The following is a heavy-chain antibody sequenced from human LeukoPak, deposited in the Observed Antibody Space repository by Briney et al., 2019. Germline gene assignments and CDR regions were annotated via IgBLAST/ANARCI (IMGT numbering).Heavy chain of an antibody. CDR3: ARLRYKYY. Sequence: SETLSLTCTVYGGSFSGYYWSWIRQPPGKGLEWIGEINHSGSTNYNPSLKSRVTISVDTSKNQFSLKLSSVTAADTAVYYCARLRYKYYWGQGTLVTVSS. V-gene: IGHV4-34*01. CDR2: INHSGST. CDR1: GGSFSGYY. J-gene: IGHJ4*02. D-gene: IGHD1-14*01.